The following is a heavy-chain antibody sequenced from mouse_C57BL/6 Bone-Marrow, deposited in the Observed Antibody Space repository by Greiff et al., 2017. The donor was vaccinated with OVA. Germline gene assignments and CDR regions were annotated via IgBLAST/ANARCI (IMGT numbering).Heavy chain of an antibody. J-gene: IGHJ3*01. V-gene: IGHV5-6*01. Sequence: EVQGVESGGDLVKPGGSLKLSCAASGFTFSSYGMSWVRQTPDQRLEWVATISSGGSYTYYPDSVKGRFTITRDNAKNTLYLQMSSQKAEDTAMYYCARGAYWGQGTLVTVSA. CDR3: ARGAY. CDR2: ISSGGSYT. CDR1: GFTFSSYG.